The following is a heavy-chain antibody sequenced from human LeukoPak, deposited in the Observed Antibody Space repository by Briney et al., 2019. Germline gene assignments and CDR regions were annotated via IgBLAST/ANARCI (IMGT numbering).Heavy chain of an antibody. Sequence: PGGSLRLSCAASGFTFSSYWMSWVRQAPGKGLEWVANIKQDGSEKYYVDSVKGRFTISRDNAKNSLYLQMNSLRAEDTAVYYCAREVSYYYYYMDVWGKGTTVTVSS. J-gene: IGHJ6*03. CDR1: GFTFSSYW. CDR3: AREVSYYYYYMDV. D-gene: IGHD1-14*01. V-gene: IGHV3-7*01. CDR2: IKQDGSEK.